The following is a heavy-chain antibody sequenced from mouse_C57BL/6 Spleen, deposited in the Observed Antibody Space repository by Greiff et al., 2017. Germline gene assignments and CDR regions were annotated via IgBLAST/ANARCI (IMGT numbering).Heavy chain of an antibody. CDR2: IDPEDGET. CDR1: GFNIQDYY. CDR3: ARGDSQSRCYYAMDY. J-gene: IGHJ4*01. V-gene: IGHV14-2*01. D-gene: IGHD1-1*01. Sequence: VQLKQSGAELVKPGASVKLSCTASGFNIQDYYMHWVKQRTEQGLEWIGRIDPEDGETKYAPKFQGKATITADTSSNTAYLQLSSLTSEDTAVYYCARGDSQSRCYYAMDYWGQGTSVTVSS.